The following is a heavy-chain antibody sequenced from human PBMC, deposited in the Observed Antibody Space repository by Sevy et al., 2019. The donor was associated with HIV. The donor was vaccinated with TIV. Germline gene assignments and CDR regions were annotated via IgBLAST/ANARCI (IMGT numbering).Heavy chain of an antibody. J-gene: IGHJ6*02. CDR1: GFTFSDYY. V-gene: IGHV3-11*01. CDR2: ISSSGSTI. D-gene: IGHD6-13*01. Sequence: SCAASGFTFSDYYMSWIRQAPGKGLEWVSYISSSGSTIYYADSVKGRFTISRDNAKNSLYLQMNSLRAEDTAVYYCARDSSRLGYYYGMDVWGQGTTVTVSS. CDR3: ARDSSRLGYYYGMDV.